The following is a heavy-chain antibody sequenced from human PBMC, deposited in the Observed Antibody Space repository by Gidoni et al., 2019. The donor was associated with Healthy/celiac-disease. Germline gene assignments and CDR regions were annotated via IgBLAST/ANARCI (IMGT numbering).Heavy chain of an antibody. CDR1: GFTLSSHA. V-gene: IGHV3-23*01. CDR2: ISSSGGST. Sequence: EVQLLESGGGLVQPGGSLRLSCSASGFTLSSHAMSWVRQAPGKGLEWVSAISSSGGSTYYADSVKSRFTISRDNSKNTLYLQMNSLRAEDTAVYYCAKDLWELRDYWGQGTLVTVSS. D-gene: IGHD1-26*01. CDR3: AKDLWELRDY. J-gene: IGHJ4*02.